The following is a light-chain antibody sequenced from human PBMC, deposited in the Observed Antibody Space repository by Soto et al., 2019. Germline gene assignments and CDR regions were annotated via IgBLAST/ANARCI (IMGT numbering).Light chain of an antibody. J-gene: IGKJ5*01. V-gene: IGKV3-11*01. Sequence: EIVLTQSPATLSFSXGERATLSCRGSPSVTNFLAWYHPKPGQAXRLLIXGELNRATGIQARLSGSGSGKDFTLNISSLEPEDSAMYYCKQRNIWPPVTFGQGTRLEIK. CDR1: PSVTNF. CDR2: GEL. CDR3: KQRNIWPPVT.